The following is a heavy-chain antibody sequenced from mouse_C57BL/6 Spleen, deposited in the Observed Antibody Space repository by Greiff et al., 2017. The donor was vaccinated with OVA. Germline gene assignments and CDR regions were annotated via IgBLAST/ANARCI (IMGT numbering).Heavy chain of an antibody. D-gene: IGHD1-1*01. J-gene: IGHJ4*01. CDR1: GYAFTNYL. Sequence: QVQLQQSGAELVRPGTSVKVSCKASGYAFTNYLIEWVKQRPGQGLEWIGVINPGSGGTNYNEKFKGKATLTADTSSSTAYMQLSSLTSEDSAVYFCARSGYYGSSHYAMDYWGQGTSVTVSS. CDR2: INPGSGGT. V-gene: IGHV1-54*01. CDR3: ARSGYYGSSHYAMDY.